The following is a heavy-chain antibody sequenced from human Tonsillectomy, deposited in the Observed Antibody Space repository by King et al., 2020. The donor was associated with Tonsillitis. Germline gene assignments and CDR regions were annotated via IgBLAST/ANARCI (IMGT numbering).Heavy chain of an antibody. CDR2: ISANSGGT. CDR1: GYTFTGFY. V-gene: IGHV1-2*02. D-gene: IGHD2-15*01. Sequence: VQLVQSGAEVKKPGASVKVSCKASGYTFTGFYMHWVRQAPGQGLEWMGWISANSGGTKYAQKFQGRLTMTRDTSISTVFMDLSNLSSDDTAVYYCARDLGDGVPEVTPVASFDYWGQGTLVTVSS. J-gene: IGHJ4*02. CDR3: ARDLGDGVPEVTPVASFDY.